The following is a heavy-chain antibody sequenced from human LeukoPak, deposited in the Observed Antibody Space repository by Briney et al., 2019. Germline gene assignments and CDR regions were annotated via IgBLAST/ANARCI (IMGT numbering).Heavy chain of an antibody. D-gene: IGHD6-6*01. Sequence: ASVKVSCKASGYTFSRSGISWVRQAPGQGLEWMGSISTYNGNSNYAQKFQGRVTMTRDTSISTAYMELSRLRSDDTAVYYCARDDARDIAARRGGLDYWGQGTLVTVSS. CDR3: ARDDARDIAARRGGLDY. CDR2: ISTYNGNS. CDR1: GYTFSRSG. V-gene: IGHV1-18*01. J-gene: IGHJ4*02.